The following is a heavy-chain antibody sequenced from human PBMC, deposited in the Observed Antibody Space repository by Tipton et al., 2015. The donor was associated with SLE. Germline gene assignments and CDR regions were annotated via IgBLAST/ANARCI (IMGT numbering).Heavy chain of an antibody. J-gene: IGHJ4*02. CDR1: DGSFSGYY. D-gene: IGHD6-19*01. CDR2: INHSGST. CDR3: ARSKAVAADGFDY. V-gene: IGHV4-34*01. Sequence: TLSLTCAVYDGSFSGYYWSWIRQPPGKGLEWIGEINHSGSTNYNPSLKSRVTISVDTSKNQFSLKLSSVTAADTAVYYCARSKAVAADGFDYWGQGTLVTVSS.